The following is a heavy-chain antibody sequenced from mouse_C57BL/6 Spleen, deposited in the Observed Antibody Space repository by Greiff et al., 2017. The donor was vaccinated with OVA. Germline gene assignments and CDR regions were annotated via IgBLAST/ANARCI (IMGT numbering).Heavy chain of an antibody. CDR1: GYTFTSYW. Sequence: QVQLQQPGAELVRPGSSVKLSCKASGYTFTSYWMDWVKQRPGQGLEWIGNIYPSDSDTHYNQKFKDKATLTVDKSSSTAYMQLSSLTSEDSAVYYGARSYDYDGGYARDYWGQGTSVTVSS. D-gene: IGHD2-4*01. V-gene: IGHV1-61*01. CDR3: ARSYDYDGGYARDY. CDR2: IYPSDSDT. J-gene: IGHJ4*01.